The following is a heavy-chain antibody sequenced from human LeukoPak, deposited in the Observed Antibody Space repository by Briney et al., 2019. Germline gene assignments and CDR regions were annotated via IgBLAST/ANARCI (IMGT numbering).Heavy chain of an antibody. CDR2: INHSGST. CDR3: ARVEYYYGMDV. CDR1: GVSFSGYY. J-gene: IGHJ6*02. Sequence: SETLSLTCAVYGVSFSGYYWNWIRQPPGKGLEWIGEINHSGSTNYNPSLKSRVTISVDTSKNQFSLKLSSVTAADTAVYYCARVEYYYGMDVWGQGTTVTVSS. D-gene: IGHD5-24*01. V-gene: IGHV4-34*01.